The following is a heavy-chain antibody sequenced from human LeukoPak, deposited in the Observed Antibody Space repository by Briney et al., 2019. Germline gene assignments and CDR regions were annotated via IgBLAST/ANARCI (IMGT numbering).Heavy chain of an antibody. D-gene: IGHD6-13*01. J-gene: IGHJ4*02. Sequence: GGSLRLSCAASGFTFSSYSMNWVRQAPGKGLEWVSSISSSSSYTYYADSVKGRFTISRDNAKNSLYLQMNSLRAEDTAVYYCASRSGIAAAGTDYWGQGTLVTVSS. V-gene: IGHV3-21*01. CDR1: GFTFSSYS. CDR3: ASRSGIAAAGTDY. CDR2: ISSSSSYT.